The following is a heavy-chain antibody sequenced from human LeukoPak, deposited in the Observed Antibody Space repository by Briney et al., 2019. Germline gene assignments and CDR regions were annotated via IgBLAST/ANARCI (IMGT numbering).Heavy chain of an antibody. J-gene: IGHJ3*02. CDR1: GFTVSSNY. V-gene: IGHV3-66*01. Sequence: PGGSLRLSCAASGFTVSSNYMSWVRQAPGKGLEWVSVIYSGGSTYYPDSVKGRFTISRNNSENTLYPQVNSLRAEDTALYYCARLYDSSGYGAFDIWGQGTMVTVSS. CDR2: IYSGGST. CDR3: ARLYDSSGYGAFDI. D-gene: IGHD3-22*01.